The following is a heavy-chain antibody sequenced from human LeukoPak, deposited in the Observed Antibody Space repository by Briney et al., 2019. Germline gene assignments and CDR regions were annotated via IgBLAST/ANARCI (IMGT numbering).Heavy chain of an antibody. CDR2: IYYSGST. Sequence: SETLSLTCTVSGGSISSYYWSWIRQPPGKGLEWIGYIYYSGSTNYNPSLKSRVTISVDTSKNQFSLKLSSVTAADTAVYYCVRERILAYDSSGYYYGWFDPWGQGTLVTVSS. CDR1: GGSISSYY. D-gene: IGHD3-22*01. CDR3: VRERILAYDSSGYYYGWFDP. J-gene: IGHJ5*02. V-gene: IGHV4-59*01.